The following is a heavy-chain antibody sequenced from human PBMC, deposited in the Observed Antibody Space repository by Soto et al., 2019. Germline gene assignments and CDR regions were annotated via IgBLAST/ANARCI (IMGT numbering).Heavy chain of an antibody. D-gene: IGHD3-3*01. CDR2: ISGSGGST. CDR3: ARSGEDYDFWSGYEYYFDY. CDR1: VFTFSSYA. Sequence: GGSLRLSCAASVFTFSSYAMSWVRQAPGKGLEWVSAISGSGGSTYYADSVKGRFTISRDNSKNTLYLQMNSLRAEDTAVYYSARSGEDYDFWSGYEYYFDYWGQGTLVTVSS. V-gene: IGHV3-23*01. J-gene: IGHJ4*02.